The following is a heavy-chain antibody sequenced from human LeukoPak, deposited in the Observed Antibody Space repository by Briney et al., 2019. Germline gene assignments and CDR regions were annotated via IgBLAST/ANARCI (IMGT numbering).Heavy chain of an antibody. CDR3: ATGRQMGY. V-gene: IGHV3-7*03. D-gene: IGHD5-24*01. Sequence: GGSLRLSCAVPGFTFSSFWMSWVRQAPGKGLEGVANIKQDGSEKYYVDSVKGRFTISRDNAKNSLFLQMNSLRAEDTAVYYCATGRQMGYWGQGTLVTVSS. CDR1: GFTFSSFW. J-gene: IGHJ4*02. CDR2: IKQDGSEK.